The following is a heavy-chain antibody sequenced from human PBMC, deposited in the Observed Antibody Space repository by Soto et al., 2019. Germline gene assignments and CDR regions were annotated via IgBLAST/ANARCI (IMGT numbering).Heavy chain of an antibody. CDR1: GFTFSSYS. CDR3: ARDPSISSAND. D-gene: IGHD6-19*01. J-gene: IGHJ4*02. Sequence: EVQLVESGGGLVKPGESLRLSCAASGFTFSSYSMNWVRQAPRKGLEWVSSISSSSSYIYYADSVKGRFTISRDNAKNSLYLQMNSLRAEDTAVYYCARDPSISSANDWGQGTLVTVSS. V-gene: IGHV3-21*01. CDR2: ISSSSSYI.